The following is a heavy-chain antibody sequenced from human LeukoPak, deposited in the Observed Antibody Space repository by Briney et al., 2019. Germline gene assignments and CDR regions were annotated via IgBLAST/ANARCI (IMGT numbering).Heavy chain of an antibody. CDR1: GYTFTSYG. CDR3: ARTKGVTIFGVVRPHRPYYMDV. CDR2: ISAYNGNT. D-gene: IGHD3-3*01. V-gene: IGHV1-18*01. Sequence: ASVKVSCKASGYTFTSYGISWVRQAPGQGLEWMGWISAYNGNTNYAQKLQGRVTMTTDTSTSTAYMELRSLRSDDTAVYYCARTKGVTIFGVVRPHRPYYMDVWGKGTTVTVSS. J-gene: IGHJ6*03.